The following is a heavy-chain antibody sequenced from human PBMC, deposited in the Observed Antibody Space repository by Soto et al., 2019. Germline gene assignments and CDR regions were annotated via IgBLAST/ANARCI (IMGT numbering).Heavy chain of an antibody. D-gene: IGHD3-10*01. Sequence: SETLSLTCSVSGASISSYYWSWIRQPPGKGLEWLGYIYHSGTTSYNPSLQSRVTISLDTSKNQFSLKLTSATAADTAVYYCARHLNYNYFDYWGQGTQVTVSS. CDR2: IYHSGTT. J-gene: IGHJ4*02. CDR3: ARHLNYNYFDY. CDR1: GASISSYY. V-gene: IGHV4-59*01.